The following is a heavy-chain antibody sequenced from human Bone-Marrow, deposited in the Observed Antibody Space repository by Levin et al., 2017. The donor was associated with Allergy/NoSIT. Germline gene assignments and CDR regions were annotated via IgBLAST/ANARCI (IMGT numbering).Heavy chain of an antibody. CDR3: ARYTSGWTRRFDP. J-gene: IGHJ5*02. V-gene: IGHV1-69*13. CDR1: GVTFGSST. CDR2: ITPVLGTP. D-gene: IGHD2-2*02. Sequence: SVKVSCKASGVTFGSSTFSWVRQAPRQGLEWMGAITPVLGTPDYAQQFQDRLTITADEYTSTAYMELSSLTSDDTAVYYCARYTSGWTRRFDPWGQGTLVTVSS.